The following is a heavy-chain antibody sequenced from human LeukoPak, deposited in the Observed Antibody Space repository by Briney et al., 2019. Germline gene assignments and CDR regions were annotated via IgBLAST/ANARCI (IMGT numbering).Heavy chain of an antibody. CDR2: IGTAGDT. J-gene: IGHJ6*03. CDR3: ARGPGGPYYYYYMDV. CDR1: GFTFGSYD. V-gene: IGHV3-13*01. D-gene: IGHD4-23*01. Sequence: GGSLRLSCAASGFTFGSYDIHWVRQATGKGLEWVSAIGTAGDTYYPGSVKGRFTISRENAKNSLYLQMNSLRAGDTAVYYCARGPGGPYYYYYMDVWAKGPRSPSP.